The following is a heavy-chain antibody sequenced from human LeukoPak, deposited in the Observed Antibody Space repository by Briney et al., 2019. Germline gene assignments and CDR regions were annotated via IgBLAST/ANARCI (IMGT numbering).Heavy chain of an antibody. CDR1: GYTFTGYY. D-gene: IGHD6-19*01. V-gene: IGHV1-2*02. CDR3: ARAGGGSGWFDY. CDR2: INPNSGGT. Sequence: ASVKVSCKASGYTFTGYYMHWVRQAPGQGLEWMGWINPNSGGTNYAQTFQGRVTMTRDTSISTAYMELSRLRSDDTAVYYCARAGGGSGWFDYWGQGTLVTVSS. J-gene: IGHJ4*02.